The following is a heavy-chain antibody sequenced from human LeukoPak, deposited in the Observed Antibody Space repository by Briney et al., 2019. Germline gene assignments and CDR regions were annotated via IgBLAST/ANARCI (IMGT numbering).Heavy chain of an antibody. Sequence: PGGSLRLSCTASGFTFGDYAMSWVRQAPGKGLEWVGFIRSKAYGGTTEYDASVKGRSTISRDDSKSIAYLQMNSLKTEDTAVYYCTRSPLWFGELLSYFDYWGQGTLVTVSS. J-gene: IGHJ4*02. D-gene: IGHD3-10*01. CDR3: TRSPLWFGELLSYFDY. CDR1: GFTFGDYA. V-gene: IGHV3-49*04. CDR2: IRSKAYGGTT.